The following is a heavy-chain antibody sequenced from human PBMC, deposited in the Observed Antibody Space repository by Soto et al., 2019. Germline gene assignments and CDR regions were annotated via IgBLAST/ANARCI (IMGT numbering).Heavy chain of an antibody. CDR2: VYPRDSDT. Sequence: PGESLKISCKASGYIFIDYWIGWVRQMPGKGLEWMGIVYPRDSDTRYSPSFQGQVTISADRSTGTAFLQWRSLKASDTALYYCARPPLPGYSIHFNSWGQGTVVTV. J-gene: IGHJ4*02. D-gene: IGHD2-15*01. CDR1: GYIFIDYW. CDR3: ARPPLPGYSIHFNS. V-gene: IGHV5-51*01.